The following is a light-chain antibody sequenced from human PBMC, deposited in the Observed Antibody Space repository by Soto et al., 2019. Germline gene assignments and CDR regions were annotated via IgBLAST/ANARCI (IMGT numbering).Light chain of an antibody. J-gene: IGLJ1*01. CDR2: EVS. CDR1: SSDVGNYNR. V-gene: IGLV2-18*02. Sequence: QSALTQPPSVSGSPGQSVTISCTGTSSDVGNYNRVSWYQQPPGTAPKVIIYEVSNRPSGVPDRFSGSKSGSTASLTISGLQAEDEADYYCSSYTSSSTYVFGTGTKVTVL. CDR3: SSYTSSSTYV.